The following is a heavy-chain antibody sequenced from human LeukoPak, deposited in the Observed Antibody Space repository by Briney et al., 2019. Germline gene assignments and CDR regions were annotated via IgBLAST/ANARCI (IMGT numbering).Heavy chain of an antibody. D-gene: IGHD6-13*01. V-gene: IGHV3-7*04. J-gene: IGHJ4*02. Sequence: PGGSLRLSCAASGFPFSRYWMSWVRQAPGKGLEWVANIKPDGSEKHYVDSVKGRFTFSRDNAKNSLYVQMNGLQAEDMAVYYCARLAAGSDYFDYWGQGTLVTVSS. CDR1: GFPFSRYW. CDR3: ARLAAGSDYFDY. CDR2: IKPDGSEK.